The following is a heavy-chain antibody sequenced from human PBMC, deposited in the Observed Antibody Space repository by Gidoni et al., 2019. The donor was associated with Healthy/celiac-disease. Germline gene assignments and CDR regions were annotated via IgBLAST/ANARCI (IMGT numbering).Heavy chain of an antibody. J-gene: IGHJ3*02. CDR2: ISYDGSNK. CDR1: SYG. D-gene: IGHD6-13*01. CDR3: ANGAVAAAGTSLAFDI. V-gene: IGHV3-30*18. Sequence: SYGMHWVRQAPGKGLEWVAVISYDGSNKYYADSVKGRFTISRDNSKNTLYLQMNSLRAEDTAVYYCANGAVAAAGTSLAFDIWGQGTMVTVSS.